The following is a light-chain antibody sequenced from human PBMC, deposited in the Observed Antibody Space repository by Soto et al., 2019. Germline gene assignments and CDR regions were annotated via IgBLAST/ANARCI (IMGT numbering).Light chain of an antibody. J-gene: IGKJ5*01. V-gene: IGKV3-15*01. Sequence: EIVMTQSPATLSVSPGDRAALSCRASQRVSGNLAWYQQTPGQAPRLLIYGASTRATGIPARFSGSGFGTEFTLTIISLKSADFAVYYCQQYNYRPPAFGQGTRLEIK. CDR2: GAS. CDR3: QQYNYRPPA. CDR1: QRVSGN.